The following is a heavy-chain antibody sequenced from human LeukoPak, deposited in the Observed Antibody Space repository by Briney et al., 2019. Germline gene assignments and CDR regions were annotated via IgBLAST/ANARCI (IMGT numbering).Heavy chain of an antibody. D-gene: IGHD6-19*01. CDR3: ARVKRQWLAFDY. V-gene: IGHV3-13*01. J-gene: IGHJ4*02. CDR1: GFTFSSYD. Sequence: SGGSLRLSCAASGFTFSSYDMHWVRQATGKGLEWVSAIGTAGDTYYPGSVKGRFTISRENAKNSLYLQMNSLRVGDTAVYYCARVKRQWLAFDYWGQGTLVTVSS. CDR2: IGTAGDT.